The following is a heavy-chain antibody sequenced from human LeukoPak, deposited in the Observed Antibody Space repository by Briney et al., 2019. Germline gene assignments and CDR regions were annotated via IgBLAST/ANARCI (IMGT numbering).Heavy chain of an antibody. J-gene: IGHJ4*02. CDR3: ARGASSGYYYDYFDY. D-gene: IGHD3-22*01. CDR2: LHPSGGST. Sequence: ASVTVSCKASGYTFTSYYMHWLRQAPGQGLEWMGILHPSGGSTSNAQKFQGRVTMTRDMSTRTVYMELSSLRAEDTAVYYCARGASSGYYYDYFDYWGQGTLVTVSS. V-gene: IGHV1-46*01. CDR1: GYTFTSYY.